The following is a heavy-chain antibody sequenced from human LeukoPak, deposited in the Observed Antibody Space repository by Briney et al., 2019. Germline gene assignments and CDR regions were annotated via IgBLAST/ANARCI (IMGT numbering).Heavy chain of an antibody. CDR2: ISASGSNP. J-gene: IGHJ4*02. CDR1: GFAFGSYG. V-gene: IGHV3-23*01. D-gene: IGHD6-19*01. CDR3: AKAAVGIVVAGD. Sequence: TGGSLRRSCAASGFAFGSYGMSWVRQAPGKGLEWVAAISASGSNPHYSDSVKGRFLISRDNTENTVYLQMKSLRAEDTAVYYCAKAAVGIVVAGDWGQGTLVTVSS.